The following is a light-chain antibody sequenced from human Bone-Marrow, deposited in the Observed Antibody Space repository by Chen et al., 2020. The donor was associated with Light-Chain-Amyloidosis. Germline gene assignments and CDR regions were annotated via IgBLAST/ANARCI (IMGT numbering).Light chain of an antibody. Sequence: QSALTQPASVSGTPGQSITISCPGTSSDVGGYNHVSWYQPHPAKAPKLMIYEVTNRPSWVPDRFSGSKSDNTASLTISGLQTEDEADYFCSSYTITNTLVFGSGTRVTVL. V-gene: IGLV2-14*01. J-gene: IGLJ1*01. CDR2: EVT. CDR3: SSYTITNTLV. CDR1: SSDVGGYNH.